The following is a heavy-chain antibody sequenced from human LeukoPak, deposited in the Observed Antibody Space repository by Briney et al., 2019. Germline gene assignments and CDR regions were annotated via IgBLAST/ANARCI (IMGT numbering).Heavy chain of an antibody. CDR1: GGSISSSNW. J-gene: IGHJ4*02. CDR3: ARGAWGFDN. V-gene: IGHV3-7*04. Sequence: PSETLSLTCAASGGSISSSNWWSWVRQAPGKGLEWVANIKKDGSEKYYVDSVKGRVTISRDNTKKSLYLQMNSLRTEDTAVYYCARGAWGFDNWGQGTLVTVSS. D-gene: IGHD7-27*01. CDR2: IKKDGSEK.